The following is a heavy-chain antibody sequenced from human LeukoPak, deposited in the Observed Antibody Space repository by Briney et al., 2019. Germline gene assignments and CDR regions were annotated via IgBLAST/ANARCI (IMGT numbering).Heavy chain of an antibody. V-gene: IGHV3-20*04. J-gene: IGHJ4*02. CDR2: INWNGGST. CDR1: GFTFDDYG. D-gene: IGHD6-19*01. Sequence: GGSLRLSCAASGFTFDDYGMSWVRQAPGKGLEWVSGINWNGGSTGYADSVKGRFTISRDNAKNSLYLQMNSLRAEDTAVYYCARGAYSSGSGSSYFDYWGQGTLVTVSS. CDR3: ARGAYSSGSGSSYFDY.